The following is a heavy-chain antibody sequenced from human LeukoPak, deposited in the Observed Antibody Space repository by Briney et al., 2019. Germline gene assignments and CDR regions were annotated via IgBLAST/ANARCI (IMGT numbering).Heavy chain of an antibody. Sequence: GGSLRLSCAASGYTFSIYWMSWVRQAPGKGLEWVANIKQDGSEKYYVDSVKGRFTISRDNAKNSLFLQMNSLRAEHTAVYYCASSHIPTGQGWLFYHYRDVWGKGTTVIVPS. J-gene: IGHJ6*03. CDR3: ASSHIPTGQGWLFYHYRDV. CDR2: IKQDGSEK. V-gene: IGHV3-7*01. D-gene: IGHD1-1*01. CDR1: GYTFSIYW.